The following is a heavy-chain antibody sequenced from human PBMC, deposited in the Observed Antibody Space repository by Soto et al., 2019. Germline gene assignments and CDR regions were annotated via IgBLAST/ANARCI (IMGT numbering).Heavy chain of an antibody. D-gene: IGHD3-3*01. CDR3: ARHEEDFGVVYWFDP. J-gene: IGHJ5*02. V-gene: IGHV4-59*08. Sequence: PSETLSLTCTVSGCSISSYYWSWIRQPPGKGLEWIGYIYYSGSTNYNPSLKSRVTISVDTSKNQFSLKLSSVTAADTAVYYCARHEEDFGVVYWFDPWGQGTLVTVSS. CDR2: IYYSGST. CDR1: GCSISSYY.